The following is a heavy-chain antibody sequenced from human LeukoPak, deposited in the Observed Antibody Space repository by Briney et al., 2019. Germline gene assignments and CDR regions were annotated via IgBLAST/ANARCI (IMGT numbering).Heavy chain of an antibody. Sequence: AAVNVSCKVSGYTFTGYYMHWVRQAPGQGLEWMGWINVESGGTNYAQKFQGRVTMTRDTSISTAYMEMSRLRSDDTAVYYCARLGVDSSGYYRDAFDIWGQGTMVTVSS. CDR3: ARLGVDSSGYYRDAFDI. CDR2: INVESGGT. D-gene: IGHD3-22*01. J-gene: IGHJ3*02. V-gene: IGHV1-2*02. CDR1: GYTFTGYY.